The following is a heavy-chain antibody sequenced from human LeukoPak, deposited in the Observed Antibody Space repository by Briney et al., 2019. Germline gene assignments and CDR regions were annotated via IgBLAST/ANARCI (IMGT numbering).Heavy chain of an antibody. CDR2: IYSGGAT. V-gene: IGHV3-53*01. Sequence: PGRSLRLSCAASGFSVSSNYMSWVRQAPGKGLEWVSVIYSGGATYYADSVKGRFTISRDNSQNTVYFQMNSLRAEDTATYYCASTRLNPVAGFDYWGQGTPVTVSS. CDR1: GFSVSSNY. J-gene: IGHJ4*02. CDR3: ASTRLNPVAGFDY. D-gene: IGHD6-19*01.